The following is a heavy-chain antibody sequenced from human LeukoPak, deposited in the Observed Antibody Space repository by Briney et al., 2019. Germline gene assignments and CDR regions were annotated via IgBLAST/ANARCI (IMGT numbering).Heavy chain of an antibody. V-gene: IGHV4-39*07. D-gene: IGHD3-22*01. CDR3: ARVDSSGYHSDY. Sequence: SETLSLTCTVSGGSISSSSYYWGWIRQPPGKGLEWIGSIYYSGSTYYNPSLKSRFTISVDTSKTQFSLKLGSVTAAATAVYYCARVDSSGYHSDYWGQGTLVTVSS. CDR2: IYYSGST. J-gene: IGHJ4*02. CDR1: GGSISSSSYY.